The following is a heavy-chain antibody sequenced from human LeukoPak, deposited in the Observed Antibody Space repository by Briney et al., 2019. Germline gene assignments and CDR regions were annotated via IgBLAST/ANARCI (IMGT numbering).Heavy chain of an antibody. CDR2: IRSKAYGGAT. CDR3: TRDEVSTVTRSIWCCGDY. D-gene: IGHD4-17*01. Sequence: GGSLRLSCTASGFTFGDYAMSWFRQAPGKGLEWVGFIRSKAYGGATEYAASVKGRFTISRDDSKSIAYLQMNSLKTEDTAVYYCTRDEVSTVTRSIWCCGDYWGQGTLVTVSS. CDR1: GFTFGDYA. J-gene: IGHJ4*02. V-gene: IGHV3-49*03.